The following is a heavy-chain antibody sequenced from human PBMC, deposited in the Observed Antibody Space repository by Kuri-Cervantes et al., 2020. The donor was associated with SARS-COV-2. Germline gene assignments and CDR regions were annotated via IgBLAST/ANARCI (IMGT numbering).Heavy chain of an antibody. CDR1: GFSLSNYD. V-gene: IGHV3-23*01. D-gene: IGHD4-23*01. CDR2: STDTGDN. CDR3: AKAPRPHWDGGNSGDY. J-gene: IGHJ4*02. Sequence: GESLKISCAASGFSLSNYDMSWIRQVPGKGLELVTSSTDTGDNFYADAVKGRFFISRDNSRKTLDLVMNSLRAEDTAVYYCAKAPRPHWDGGNSGDYWGQGTLVTVSS.